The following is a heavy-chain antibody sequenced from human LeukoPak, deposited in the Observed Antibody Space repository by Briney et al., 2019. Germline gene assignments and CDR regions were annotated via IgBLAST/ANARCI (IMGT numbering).Heavy chain of an antibody. D-gene: IGHD6-13*01. J-gene: IGHJ4*02. CDR3: ARDSSLGEYSSSWYDY. CDR2: INPNSGGT. CDR1: GYTFTGYY. Sequence: ASVKVSCKASGYTFTGYYMHWVRQAPGQGLEWMGWINPNSGGTNYAQKFQGRVTMTRDTSISTAYMELSRLRSDDTAVYYCARDSSLGEYSSSWYDYWGQGTLVTVSS. V-gene: IGHV1-2*02.